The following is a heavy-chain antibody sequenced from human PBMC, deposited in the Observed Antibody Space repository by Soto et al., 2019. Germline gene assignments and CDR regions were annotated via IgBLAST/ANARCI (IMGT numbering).Heavy chain of an antibody. V-gene: IGHV3-30*18. CDR3: AKGRGWYVGIDY. CDR2: TSYDGSNK. Sequence: QVQVVESGGGVVQPGRSLRLSCSASGFTFSNYAMHWVRQAPGKGLEWVAATSYDGSNKYYADSVKGRFTISRDNSKNTLYLQMNSLRAEDTAVYYCAKGRGWYVGIDYWGQGNLVTGSS. D-gene: IGHD6-19*01. J-gene: IGHJ4*02. CDR1: GFTFSNYA.